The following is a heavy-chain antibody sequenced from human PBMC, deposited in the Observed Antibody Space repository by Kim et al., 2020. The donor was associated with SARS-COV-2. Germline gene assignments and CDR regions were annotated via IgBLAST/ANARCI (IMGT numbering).Heavy chain of an antibody. D-gene: IGHD5-18*01. CDR1: GGSVSSGSYY. V-gene: IGHV4-61*01. CDR2: IYYSGST. Sequence: SETLSLTCTVSGGSVSSGSYYWNWIRQPPGKGLEWIGYIYYSGSTNYNPSLKSRVTISIDKSKNQFSLKLNSVTAADTAVYYCARDRGGYSPFDYWGQGTLVTVSS. CDR3: ARDRGGYSPFDY. J-gene: IGHJ4*02.